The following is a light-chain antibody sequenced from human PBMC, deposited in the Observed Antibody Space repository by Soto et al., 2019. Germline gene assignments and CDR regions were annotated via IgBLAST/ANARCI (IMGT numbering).Light chain of an antibody. CDR1: QRIESF. CDR3: QQTYRTPRT. CDR2: SVS. Sequence: DIQMTQSPSSLSASIGDRVTITCRTSQRIESFLNWYQVKPGKAPKLLIYSVSSLHSGVPSRFSGSGSGTDFTLTISSLRPEDFATYYCQQTYRTPRTFGQGTKVDIK. J-gene: IGKJ1*01. V-gene: IGKV1-39*01.